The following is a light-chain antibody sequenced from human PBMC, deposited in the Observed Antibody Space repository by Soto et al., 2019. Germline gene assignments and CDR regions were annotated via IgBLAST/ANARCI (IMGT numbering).Light chain of an antibody. CDR2: DAS. V-gene: IGKV1-5*01. CDR1: QSISSG. Sequence: DIQMTQSPSTLSASVGDRFTITCRASQSISSGLAWYQQKPGKAPKLLIYDASSLESGVPSRFSGSGSGTEFTLTISSLQPDDFATYYCQQYNSYPWTFGQGTKVEIK. J-gene: IGKJ1*01. CDR3: QQYNSYPWT.